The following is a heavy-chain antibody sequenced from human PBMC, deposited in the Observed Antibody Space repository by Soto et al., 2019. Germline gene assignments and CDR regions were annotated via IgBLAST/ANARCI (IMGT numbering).Heavy chain of an antibody. CDR1: GGSINSGGYY. V-gene: IGHV4-31*03. Sequence: QVQLQESGPGLVKPSQTLSLTCTVSGGSINSGGYYWTWIRHHPGKGLEWIGYIHYSGDTYYNPSLKSRVTMSVDTSKNQFSLKLTSVTAADTAVYYCARDARGDFWSGYYTGDGDYYYYYMDVWGKGTTVAVSS. J-gene: IGHJ6*03. CDR3: ARDARGDFWSGYYTGDGDYYYYYMDV. D-gene: IGHD3-3*01. CDR2: IHYSGDT.